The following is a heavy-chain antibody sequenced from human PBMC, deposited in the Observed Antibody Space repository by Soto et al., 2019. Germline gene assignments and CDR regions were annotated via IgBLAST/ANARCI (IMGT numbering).Heavy chain of an antibody. D-gene: IGHD3-3*01. CDR1: GGSFSGYY. CDR3: ARGDYDFWSGYYYYYYYGMDV. V-gene: IGHV4-34*01. J-gene: IGHJ6*02. Sequence: SETLSLTCAVYGGSFSGYYWSWIRQPPGKGLEWIGEINHSGSTNYNPSLKSRVTISVDTSKNQFSLKLSSVTAADTAVYYCARGDYDFWSGYYYYYYYGMDVWGQGTTVTVSS. CDR2: INHSGST.